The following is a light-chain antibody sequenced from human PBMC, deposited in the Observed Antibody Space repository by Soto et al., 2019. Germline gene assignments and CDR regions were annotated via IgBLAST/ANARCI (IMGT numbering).Light chain of an antibody. CDR3: QQYKNWLALT. CDR1: QGISNY. Sequence: DIQMTQSPSSLSASVGDRVTITCRASQGISNYLAWYQQKPGKVPKLLIYGVSTRATGVPARFSGSGSGTEFTLTISSLQSEDSAVYYCQQYKNWLALTFGGGTKVDIK. J-gene: IGKJ4*01. CDR2: GVS. V-gene: IGKV1-27*01.